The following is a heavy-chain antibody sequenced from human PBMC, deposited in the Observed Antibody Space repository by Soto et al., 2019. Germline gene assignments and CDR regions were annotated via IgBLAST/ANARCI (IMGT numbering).Heavy chain of an antibody. J-gene: IGHJ4*02. Sequence: QVQLVQSGAEVKKPGSSVKVSCKASGDTFSRYAISWVRQAPGQGLERMGGIKPIFGTTNYAQKFRGRVTISADESTGTAYMELISLRFEYTAVYYCARAGGFSERQHVDSWGQGPLVTVSS. D-gene: IGHD3-3*01. CDR3: ARAGGFSERQHVDS. V-gene: IGHV1-69*01. CDR1: GDTFSRYA. CDR2: IKPIFGTT.